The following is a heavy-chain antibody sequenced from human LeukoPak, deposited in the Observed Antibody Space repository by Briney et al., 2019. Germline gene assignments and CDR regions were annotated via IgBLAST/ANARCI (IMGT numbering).Heavy chain of an antibody. D-gene: IGHD6-13*01. CDR2: INHSGST. CDR3: ARERHGYGHDAFDI. J-gene: IGHJ3*02. Sequence: KSSETLSLTCAVYGGSFSGYYWSWIRQPPGKGLEWIGEINHSGSTYYNPSLKSRVTISVDTSKNQFSLKLSSVTAADTAVYYCARERHGYGHDAFDIWGQGTMVTVSS. CDR1: GGSFSGYY. V-gene: IGHV4-34*01.